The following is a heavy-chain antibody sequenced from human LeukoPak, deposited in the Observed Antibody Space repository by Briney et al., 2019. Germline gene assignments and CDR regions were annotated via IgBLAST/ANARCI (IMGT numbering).Heavy chain of an antibody. J-gene: IGHJ4*02. CDR2: IHRDGRT. V-gene: IGHV4-4*02. CDR1: GVSISTSEW. D-gene: IGHD3-9*01. CDR3: GKTDIYFNPIDY. Sequence: SGTLSLTCAVSGVSISTSEWWIWVRQPPGQGLEWIGEIHRDGRTRYNPSLTSRVTMSMDYSKNQFSLNVRFVTAADTAIYYCGKTDIYFNPIDYWGPGSLVTVSS.